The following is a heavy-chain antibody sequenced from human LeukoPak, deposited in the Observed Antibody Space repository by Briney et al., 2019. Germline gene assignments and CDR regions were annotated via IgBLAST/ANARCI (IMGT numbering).Heavy chain of an antibody. CDR1: GGSISSSSYY. CDR3: ARVPPDYGDYGIFDY. Sequence: SETLSLTCTVSGGSISSSSYYWGWIRQPPGMGLEWIGSIYYSGFTYYSPSLKSRVTISVDTSKNQFSLKLSSVTAADTAVYYCARVPPDYGDYGIFDYWGQGTLVTVSS. CDR2: IYYSGFT. D-gene: IGHD4-17*01. V-gene: IGHV4-39*07. J-gene: IGHJ4*02.